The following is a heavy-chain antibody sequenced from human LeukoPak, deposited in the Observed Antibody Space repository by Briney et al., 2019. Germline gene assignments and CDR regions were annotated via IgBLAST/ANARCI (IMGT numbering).Heavy chain of an antibody. CDR1: GGSFSVYS. Sequence: SETLSLTCALSGGSFSVYSWSWIRHPPGEGLEWIGEINQSGSTNYNPSLKSRVTISIDTSKSQFSVNVNSVPSADTAVYYCARCDSGGWFFDSWGQGALVTVSS. D-gene: IGHD6-19*01. J-gene: IGHJ4*02. V-gene: IGHV4-34*01. CDR2: INQSGST. CDR3: ARCDSGGWFFDS.